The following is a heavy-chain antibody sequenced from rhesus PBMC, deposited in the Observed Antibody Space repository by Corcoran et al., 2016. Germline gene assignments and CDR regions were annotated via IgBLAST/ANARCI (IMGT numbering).Heavy chain of an antibody. J-gene: IGHJ4*01. D-gene: IGHD1-7*02. Sequence: EVQLVETGGGLVQPGGSLKLSCAASGFTFSSYGMSWVRQAPGKGLEWVSAINSGGGSTYSADSVKGRFTISRDNSKNTLSLQMNSLRAEDTAVYYCAKDQYWNDGYFDYWGQGVLVTVSS. V-gene: IGHV3S5*01. CDR3: AKDQYWNDGYFDY. CDR2: INSGGGST. CDR1: GFTFSSYG.